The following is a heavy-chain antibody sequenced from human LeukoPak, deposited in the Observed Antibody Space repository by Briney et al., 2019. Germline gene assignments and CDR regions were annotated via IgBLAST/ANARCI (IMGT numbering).Heavy chain of an antibody. CDR1: GFTVSSNY. V-gene: IGHV3-53*01. CDR3: ASGYCGGDCYSGDY. D-gene: IGHD2-21*02. CDR2: IYSGGST. J-gene: IGHJ4*02. Sequence: GGSLRLSCAASGFTVSSNYMSWVRQAPGKGLEWVSVIYSGGSTYYADSVKGRFTISRDNAKNSLYLQMNSLRAEDTAVYYCASGYCGGDCYSGDYWGQGTLVTVSS.